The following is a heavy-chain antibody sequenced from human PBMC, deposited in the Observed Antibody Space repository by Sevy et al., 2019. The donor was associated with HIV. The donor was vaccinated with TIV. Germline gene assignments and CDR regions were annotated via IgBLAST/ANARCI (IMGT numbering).Heavy chain of an antibody. D-gene: IGHD5-12*01. J-gene: IGHJ6*02. CDR2: ISSSSSTI. V-gene: IGHV3-48*01. CDR3: ARDPDVDIVATTANYGMDV. Sequence: GGSLRLSCAASGFTFSSYSMNWVRQAPGKGQEWVSYISSSSSTIYYADSVKGRFTISRDNAKNSLYLQMNSLRAEDTAVYYCARDPDVDIVATTANYGMDVWGQGTTVTVSS. CDR1: GFTFSSYS.